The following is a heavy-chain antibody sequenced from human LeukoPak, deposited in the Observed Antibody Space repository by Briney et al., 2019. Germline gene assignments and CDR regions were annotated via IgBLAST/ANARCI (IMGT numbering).Heavy chain of an antibody. J-gene: IGHJ6*03. CDR3: ARVPRSYYYYYYMDV. V-gene: IGHV3-30*02. CDR2: IRYDGSNK. CDR1: RFTFSSYG. Sequence: GGSLRLSCAASRFTFSSYGMHWVREAPGKGLEWVAFIRYDGSNKYYADSVKGRFTISRDNAKNSLYLQMNSLRDEDTAVYYCARVPRSYYYYYYMDVWGKGTTVTVSS.